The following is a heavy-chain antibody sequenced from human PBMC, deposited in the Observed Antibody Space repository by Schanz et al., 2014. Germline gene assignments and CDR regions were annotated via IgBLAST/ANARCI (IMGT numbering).Heavy chain of an antibody. V-gene: IGHV1-69*09. J-gene: IGHJ5*02. Sequence: VQLVQSGAEVKRPGASVRVSCKASGGTFSSDTFSWVRQAPGQGLEWMGRIVPIAGITNYAQRFQGRVTITADKSSDTAYMELSSLRSEDTAVYYCAREVGLYDRGWFDPWGQGTLVNVSS. CDR3: AREVGLYDRGWFDP. CDR2: IVPIAGIT. CDR1: GGTFSSDT. D-gene: IGHD3-22*01.